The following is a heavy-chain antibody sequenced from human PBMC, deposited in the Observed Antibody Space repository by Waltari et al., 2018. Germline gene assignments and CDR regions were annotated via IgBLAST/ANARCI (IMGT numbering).Heavy chain of an antibody. V-gene: IGHV4-34*02. CDR3: VTGPRDKWVGRYSGEFFHH. Sequence: QVQLQQWGAGLVRPSETLSLTCDVYGVSLTVYYWTGIRQSPGKGLEWIGENNLGDITYYNPSLENRVTILLDKSKNQFSLRLDSVTAADTAVYYCVTGPRDKWVGRYSGEFFHHWGPGTLVTVSS. D-gene: IGHD3-9*01. J-gene: IGHJ1*01. CDR1: GVSLTVYY. CDR2: NNLGDIT.